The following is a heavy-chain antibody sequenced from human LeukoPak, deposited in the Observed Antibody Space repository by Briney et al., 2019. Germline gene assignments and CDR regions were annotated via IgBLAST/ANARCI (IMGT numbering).Heavy chain of an antibody. CDR2: ISSSSSYI. Sequence: GGSLRLSCAASGFTFSSYRMTWVRQAPGKGLEWVSSISSSSSYIYYADSVKGRFTISRDNAKNSLYLQMNSLRAEDTAVYYCARVGHYDILTGFNWFDPWGQGTLVTVSS. D-gene: IGHD3-9*01. J-gene: IGHJ5*02. CDR3: ARVGHYDILTGFNWFDP. V-gene: IGHV3-21*04. CDR1: GFTFSSYR.